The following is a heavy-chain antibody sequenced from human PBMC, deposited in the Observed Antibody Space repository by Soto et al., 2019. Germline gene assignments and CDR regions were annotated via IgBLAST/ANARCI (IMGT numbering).Heavy chain of an antibody. CDR1: VGSVSSGSYY. D-gene: IGHD3-3*01. V-gene: IGHV4-61*01. CDR3: ARAAADYDFWGGYSSPRGYDYSYGMDV. CDR2: IYYSWST. J-gene: IGHJ6*02. Sequence: SETLSLTCAVSVGSVSSGSYYWSWIRQPPGKGLEGIGYIYYSWSTNYNPSLKSRVSLSVDTSKNQFSLKLTSVTAADTAVYYCARAAADYDFWGGYSSPRGYDYSYGMDVWGQGTPVTVSS.